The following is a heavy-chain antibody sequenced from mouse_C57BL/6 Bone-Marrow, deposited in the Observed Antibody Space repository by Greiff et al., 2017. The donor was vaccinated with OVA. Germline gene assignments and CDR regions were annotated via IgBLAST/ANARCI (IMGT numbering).Heavy chain of an antibody. CDR2: ISSGGSYT. CDR3: ARRGTYYFDY. J-gene: IGHJ2*01. CDR1: GFTFSSYG. Sequence: DVKLVESGGDLVKPGGSLKLSCAASGFTFSSYGMSWVRQTPDKRLEWVATISSGGSYTYYPDSVKGRFTISRDNAKNTLYLQMSRLKSEDTAMYYCARRGTYYFDYWGQGTTLTVSS. V-gene: IGHV5-6*02. D-gene: IGHD3-3*01.